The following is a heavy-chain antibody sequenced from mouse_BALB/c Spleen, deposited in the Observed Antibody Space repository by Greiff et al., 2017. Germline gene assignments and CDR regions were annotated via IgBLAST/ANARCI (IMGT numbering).Heavy chain of an antibody. D-gene: IGHD4-1*01. Sequence: QVQLQQSGAELARPGASVKLSCKASGYTFTSYWMQWVKQRPGQGLEWIGAIYPGDGDTRYTQKFKGKATLTADKSSSTAYMQLSSLASEDSAVYYCARSNWDALAYWGQGTLVTVSA. V-gene: IGHV1-87*01. CDR2: IYPGDGDT. CDR3: ARSNWDALAY. J-gene: IGHJ3*01. CDR1: GYTFTSYW.